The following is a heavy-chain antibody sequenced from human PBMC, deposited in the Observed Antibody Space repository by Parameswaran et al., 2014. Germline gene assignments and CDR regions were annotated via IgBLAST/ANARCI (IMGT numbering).Heavy chain of an antibody. D-gene: IGHD6-6*01. Sequence: WVRQAPGQGLEWMGWINPNSGGTNYAQKFQGRVTMTRDTSISTAYMELSRLRSDDTAVYYCARGLGSSSSVLEYYYYYGMDVWGQGTTVTVSS. CDR2: INPNSGGT. J-gene: IGHJ6*02. CDR3: ARGLGSSSSVLEYYYYYGMDV. V-gene: IGHV1-2*02.